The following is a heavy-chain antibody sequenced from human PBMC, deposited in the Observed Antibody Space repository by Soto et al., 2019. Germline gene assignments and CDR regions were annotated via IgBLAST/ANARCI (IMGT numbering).Heavy chain of an antibody. CDR1: GGSISSGGYY. D-gene: IGHD3-10*01. J-gene: IGHJ6*02. V-gene: IGHV4-31*03. Sequence: NPSETLSLTCTVSGGSISSGGYYWSWIRQHPGKGLEWIGYIYYSGSTYYNPSLKSRVTISVDTSKNQFSLKLSSVTAADTAVYYWARANTMVRGDSYTRNKGQYYYHYYGMDVWGQGTTVTVSS. CDR2: IYYSGST. CDR3: ARANTMVRGDSYTRNKGQYYYHYYGMDV.